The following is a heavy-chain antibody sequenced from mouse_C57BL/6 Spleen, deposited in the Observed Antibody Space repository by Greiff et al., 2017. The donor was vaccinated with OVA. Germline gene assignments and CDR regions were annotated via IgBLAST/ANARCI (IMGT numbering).Heavy chain of an antibody. CDR3: ARPGGLRRYFDV. J-gene: IGHJ1*03. Sequence: QVQLQQSGPELVKPGASVKISCKASGYAFSSSWMNWVKQRPGKGLEWIGRIYPGDGDTNYNGKFKGKATLTADKSSSTAYMQLSSLTSEDSAVYFCARPGGLRRYFDVWGTGTTVTVSS. CDR1: GYAFSSSW. D-gene: IGHD2-4*01. CDR2: IYPGDGDT. V-gene: IGHV1-82*01.